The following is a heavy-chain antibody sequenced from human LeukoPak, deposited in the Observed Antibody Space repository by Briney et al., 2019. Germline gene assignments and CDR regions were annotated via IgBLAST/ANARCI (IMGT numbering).Heavy chain of an antibody. CDR2: INHSGST. CDR3: ARTYYDYVWGSYRPQYFDY. CDR1: GGSFSGYY. Sequence: SETLSLTCAVYGGSFSGYYWSWIRQPPGKGLEWIGEINHSGSTNYNPSLKSRVTISVDTSKNQFSLKLSSVTAADTAVYYCARTYYDYVWGSYRPQYFDYWGQGTLVTVSS. D-gene: IGHD3-16*02. J-gene: IGHJ4*02. V-gene: IGHV4-34*01.